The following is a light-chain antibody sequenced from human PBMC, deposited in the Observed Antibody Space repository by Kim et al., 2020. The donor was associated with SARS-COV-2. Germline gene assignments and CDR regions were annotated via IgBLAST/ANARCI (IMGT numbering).Light chain of an antibody. CDR2: GDD. V-gene: IGLV1-44*01. CDR1: SSSIGDNP. Sequence: QSVLTQPPSVSASPGQRVTISCSGSSSSIGDNPVSWYRQVPGTAPNLLIYGDDQRPSGVLDRFSGSKSGTSASLAISGLQFGDAADYFCGTWDDSLYGRVFGGGTKVTVL. CDR3: GTWDDSLYGRV. J-gene: IGLJ2*01.